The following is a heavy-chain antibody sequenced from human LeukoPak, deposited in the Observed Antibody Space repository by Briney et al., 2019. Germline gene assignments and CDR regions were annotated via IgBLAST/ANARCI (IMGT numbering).Heavy chain of an antibody. CDR1: GGSFSGYY. CDR3: ARGRYCSGGSCYDFDY. V-gene: IGHV4-34*01. CDR2: INHSGST. D-gene: IGHD2-15*01. Sequence: SETLSLTCAVYGGSFSGYYWSWIRQPPGKGLDGIGEINHSGSTNYNPYLKCRVTISVDTSKNQFSLKLSSVTAADTAVYYCARGRYCSGGSCYDFDYWGQGTLVTVSS. J-gene: IGHJ4*02.